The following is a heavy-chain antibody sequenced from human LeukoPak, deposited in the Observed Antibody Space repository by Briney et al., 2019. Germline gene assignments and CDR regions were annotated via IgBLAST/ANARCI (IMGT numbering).Heavy chain of an antibody. CDR1: GYTFTDYY. J-gene: IGHJ5*02. CDR2: VAPEEGET. D-gene: IGHD2-2*01. CDR3: ALGEPAARSFDP. V-gene: IGHV1-69-2*01. Sequence: ASVKVSCKVSGYTFTDYYMPWGHQAPGKRLEWMGLVAPEEGETIYAEKFQGRVTITADTSTDTAYMELSSLRSEDTAVYYCALGEPAARSFDPWGQGTLVTVSS.